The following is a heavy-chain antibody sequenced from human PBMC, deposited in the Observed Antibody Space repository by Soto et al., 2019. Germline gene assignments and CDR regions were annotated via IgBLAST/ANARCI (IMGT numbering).Heavy chain of an antibody. Sequence: SETLSLTCTVSGGSISSSSYYWGWIRQPPGKGLEWIGSIYYSGSTYYNPSLKSRVTISVDTSKNQFSLKLSSVTAADTAVYYCATKHYYDSSGYYLSSGFDPWGQGTLVTVSS. CDR2: IYYSGST. CDR1: GGSISSSSYY. D-gene: IGHD3-22*01. V-gene: IGHV4-39*07. J-gene: IGHJ5*02. CDR3: ATKHYYDSSGYYLSSGFDP.